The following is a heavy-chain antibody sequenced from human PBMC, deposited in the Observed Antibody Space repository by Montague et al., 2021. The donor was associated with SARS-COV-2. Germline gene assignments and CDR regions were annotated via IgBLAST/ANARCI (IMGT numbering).Heavy chain of an antibody. D-gene: IGHD6-13*01. CDR2: IDWDDDK. Sequence: PALVKPTQTLTLTCTFSGFSLSTSGMCVSWIRRPPGKALDWLARIDWDDDKYYSTSLKTRLTITKDTSKNQVGLTMTNMDPVDTATYYCARMAAEQQLVLSGGSYYSGMDVWGQGTTVTVSS. CDR3: ARMAAEQQLVLSGGSYYSGMDV. CDR1: GFSLSTSGMC. V-gene: IGHV2-70*11. J-gene: IGHJ6*02.